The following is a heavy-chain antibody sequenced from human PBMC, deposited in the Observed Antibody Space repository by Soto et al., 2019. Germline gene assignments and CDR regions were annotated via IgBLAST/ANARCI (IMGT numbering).Heavy chain of an antibody. CDR3: ARHDTTYYESGAHCYRDY. Sequence: GESLKISCEGSGYSFRNYWIGWVRQVPGTGLEWVGIIYPGDSDTIYNPSFQGHVIISADKSINTAYLQWNSLKASDTAIYYCARHDTTYYESGAHCYRDYWGQGTQVTVSS. CDR1: GYSFRNYW. V-gene: IGHV5-51*01. CDR2: IYPGDSDT. D-gene: IGHD3-22*01. J-gene: IGHJ4*02.